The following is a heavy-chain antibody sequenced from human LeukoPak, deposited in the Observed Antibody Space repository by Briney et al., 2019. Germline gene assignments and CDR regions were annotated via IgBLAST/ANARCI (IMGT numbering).Heavy chain of an antibody. CDR1: GFTFDDYG. CDR2: INWSGGST. CDR3: ARASHYSDSSDYPDY. J-gene: IGHJ4*02. Sequence: GGSLRLSCAASGFTFDDYGMSWVRQAPGKGLEWVSGINWSGGSTGYADSVKGRFTISRDNAKDSLYLQMNSLRAEDTALYYCARASHYSDSSDYPDYWGQGTLVTVSS. D-gene: IGHD3-22*01. V-gene: IGHV3-20*04.